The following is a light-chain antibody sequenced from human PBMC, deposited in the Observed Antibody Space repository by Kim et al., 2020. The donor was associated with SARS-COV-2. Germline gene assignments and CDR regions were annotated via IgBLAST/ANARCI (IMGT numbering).Light chain of an antibody. Sequence: PGEAATLSGRASPSISTSLAWYQQKPGPAPRLLIYGASKRAPGIPARFSGSGSGTDFTLIISSLEPEDFAVYYCQQRGTWPPWTFGQGTKVDIK. V-gene: IGKV3-11*01. CDR1: PSISTS. CDR2: GAS. CDR3: QQRGTWPPWT. J-gene: IGKJ1*01.